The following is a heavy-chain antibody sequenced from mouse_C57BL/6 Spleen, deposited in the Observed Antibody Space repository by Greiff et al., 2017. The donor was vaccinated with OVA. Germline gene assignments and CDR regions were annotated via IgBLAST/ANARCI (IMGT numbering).Heavy chain of an antibody. CDR2: ISSGSSTI. CDR3: ARGSGYVGY. V-gene: IGHV5-17*01. Sequence: EVKLVESGGGLVKPGGSLKLSCAASGFTFSDYGMHWVRQAPEKGLEWVAYISSGSSTIYYADTVKGRFTIARDNAKNTLFLQVTSLRSEDTAIYYCARGSGYVGYGGQGTTLTVSS. J-gene: IGHJ2*01. D-gene: IGHD3-2*02. CDR1: GFTFSDYG.